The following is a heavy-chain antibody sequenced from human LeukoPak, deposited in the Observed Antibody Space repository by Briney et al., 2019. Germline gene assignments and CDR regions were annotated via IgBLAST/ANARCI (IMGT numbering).Heavy chain of an antibody. CDR3: AIPDILTGFYGY. CDR1: GGTFSSYA. V-gene: IGHV1-69*04. J-gene: IGHJ4*02. Sequence: SVKVSCKASGGTFSSYAISWVRQAPGQGLEWMGRIIPILGIANYAQKFQGRVTITADKSTSTAYMELSSLRSEDTAVYYCAIPDILTGFYGYWGQGTLVTVSS. D-gene: IGHD3-9*01. CDR2: IIPILGIA.